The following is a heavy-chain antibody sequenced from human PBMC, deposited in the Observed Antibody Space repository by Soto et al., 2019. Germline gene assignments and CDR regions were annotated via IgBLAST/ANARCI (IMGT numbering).Heavy chain of an antibody. Sequence: QVQLQQWGAGLLKPSETLSLTCAVYGGSFSGYYWSWIRQPPGKGLEWIGEINNSGSTNYNPSLKRRVTISVDPSKNQFSLKLSSVTAADTAVYYCARRRPPTTRYNWCDPWGQGTLVTVSS. CDR1: GGSFSGYY. V-gene: IGHV4-34*01. D-gene: IGHD1-1*01. CDR3: ARRRPPTTRYNWCDP. CDR2: INNSGST. J-gene: IGHJ5*02.